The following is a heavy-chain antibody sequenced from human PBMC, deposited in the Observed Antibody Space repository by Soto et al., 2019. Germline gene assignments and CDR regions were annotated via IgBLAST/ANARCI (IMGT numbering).Heavy chain of an antibody. CDR2: IIPIFGTA. CDR1: GGTFSSYA. V-gene: IGHV1-69*01. CDR3: ARLSAEYSSSQYYYYGMDV. D-gene: IGHD6-6*01. J-gene: IGHJ6*02. Sequence: QVQLVQSGAEVKKSGSSVKVSCKASGGTFSSYAISWVRQAPGQGLEWMGGIIPIFGTANYAQKFQGRVTITADESTSTAYMELSSLRSEDTAVYYCARLSAEYSSSQYYYYGMDVWGQGTTVTVSS.